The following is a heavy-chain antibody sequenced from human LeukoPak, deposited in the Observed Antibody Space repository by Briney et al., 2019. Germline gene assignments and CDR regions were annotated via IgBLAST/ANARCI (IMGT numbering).Heavy chain of an antibody. Sequence: PGGSLRLSCAASGFTFSSYAMSWVRQAPGKGLEWVSAISGSGGSTYYADSVKGRFTISRNNSKNTLYLQMNSLRAEDTAVYYCAREGRGQQLVKGPFDYWGQGTLVTVSS. CDR1: GFTFSSYA. D-gene: IGHD6-13*01. CDR2: ISGSGGST. V-gene: IGHV3-23*01. CDR3: AREGRGQQLVKGPFDY. J-gene: IGHJ4*02.